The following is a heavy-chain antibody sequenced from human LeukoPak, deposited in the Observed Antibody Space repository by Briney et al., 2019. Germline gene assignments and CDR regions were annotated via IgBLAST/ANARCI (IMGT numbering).Heavy chain of an antibody. CDR2: TYYRSTWYN. CDR1: GDSVSTNSVT. CDR3: ARRLTQYDCFDP. V-gene: IGHV6-1*01. D-gene: IGHD2-2*01. J-gene: IGHJ5*02. Sequence: SQTLSLTCAISGDSVSTNSVTWNWIRQSPSRGLEWLGRTYYRSTWYNDYAVSVRGRITVNPDTSKNQFSLHLNSVTPEDTAVYYCARRLTQYDCFDPWGQGILVTVSS.